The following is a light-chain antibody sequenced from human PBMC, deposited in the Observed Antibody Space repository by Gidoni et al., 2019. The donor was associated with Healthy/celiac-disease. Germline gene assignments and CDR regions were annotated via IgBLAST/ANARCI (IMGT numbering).Light chain of an antibody. J-gene: IGLJ2*01. CDR3: QVWDSSSDHVV. Sequence: SYVLTQPPSVSVAPGKTARITCGGNNIGSKSVHWYQQKPGQAPVLVVYDDSDRPPGIPERFSGSNSGNTATLTISRVEAGDEADYYCQVWDSSSDHVVFGGGTKLTV. CDR2: DDS. CDR1: NIGSKS. V-gene: IGLV3-21*03.